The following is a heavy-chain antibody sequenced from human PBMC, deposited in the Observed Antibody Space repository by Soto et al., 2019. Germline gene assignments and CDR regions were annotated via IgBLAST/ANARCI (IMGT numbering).Heavy chain of an antibody. CDR1: GYSISSSNW. D-gene: IGHD1-26*01. CDR3: ARREIQGPIDY. V-gene: IGHV4-28*01. CDR2: IYYSGTT. Sequence: SETLSLTCAVSGYSISSSNWWGWIRQPPGKGLEWIGYIYYSGTTYYNPSLKSRVTMSVDTSKNQFSLKLTSVTAVDTAVYYGARREIQGPIDYWGQGTLVTVSS. J-gene: IGHJ4*02.